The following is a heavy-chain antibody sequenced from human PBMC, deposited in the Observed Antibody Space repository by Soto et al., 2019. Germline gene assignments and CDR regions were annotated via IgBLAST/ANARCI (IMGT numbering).Heavy chain of an antibody. J-gene: IGHJ5*02. CDR1: GYTFTSHA. CDR3: ARDGIAAAGTSWFDP. CDR2: INAGNGNT. Sequence: ASVKVSCKASGYTFTSHAMHWVRQAPGQRLEWMGWINAGNGNTKYSQKFQGGVTITTDTSASTAYMELSSLRSEDTAVYYCARDGIAAAGTSWFDPWGQGTLVTVSS. V-gene: IGHV1-3*01. D-gene: IGHD6-13*01.